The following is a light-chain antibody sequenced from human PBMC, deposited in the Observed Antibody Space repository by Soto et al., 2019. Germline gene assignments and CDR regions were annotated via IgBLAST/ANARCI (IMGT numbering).Light chain of an antibody. CDR2: DVS. CDR1: SSDVGGYNY. V-gene: IGLV2-14*01. Sequence: QYVLTQPASVSGSPGQSITISCTGTSSDVGGYNYVSWYQQHPGKAPKLMIYDVSNRPSGVSNRFSGSKSGNTASLTISGLQAEDEADYYCSSYTSSSIDYVFGTGTKLTVL. J-gene: IGLJ1*01. CDR3: SSYTSSSIDYV.